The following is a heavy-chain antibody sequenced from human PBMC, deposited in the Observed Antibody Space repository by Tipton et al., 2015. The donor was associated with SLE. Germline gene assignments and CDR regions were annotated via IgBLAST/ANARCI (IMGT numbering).Heavy chain of an antibody. D-gene: IGHD3-10*01. CDR2: INHGGST. V-gene: IGHV4-34*01. CDR1: GGSFGGYY. Sequence: TLSLTCSIYGGSFGGYYWSWIRQPPGKGLEWIGEINHGGSTNYNPSLKSRVTISVDTSKNQFSLKLSSVTAADTAVYYCARLRFVGVRGAIPYYYYMDVWGKGTTVTVSS. CDR3: ARLRFVGVRGAIPYYYYMDV. J-gene: IGHJ6*03.